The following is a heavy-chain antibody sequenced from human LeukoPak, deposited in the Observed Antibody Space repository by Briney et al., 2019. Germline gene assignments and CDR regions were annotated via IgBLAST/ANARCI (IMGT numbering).Heavy chain of an antibody. J-gene: IGHJ5*02. CDR2: ISSSSSYI. CDR3: ARDNPHGRWFDP. CDR1: GFTFSSYS. Sequence: GGSLRLSCAASGFTFSSYSMNWVRQAPGKGLEWVSSISSSSSYIYYADSVKGRFTISRDNAKNSLYLQMNSLRAEDTAVYYCARDNPHGRWFDPWGQGTLVTVSS. V-gene: IGHV3-21*01. D-gene: IGHD1-14*01.